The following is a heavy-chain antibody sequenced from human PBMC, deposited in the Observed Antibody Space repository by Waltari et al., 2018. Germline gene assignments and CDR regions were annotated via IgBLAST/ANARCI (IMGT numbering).Heavy chain of an antibody. CDR1: GGSLSSSRYY. CDR2: IYYSGST. Sequence: QLQLQESVPGLVKPSETLSLTCTVSGGSLSSSRYYWGWIRQPPWKGLEWIGSIYYSGSTYYNPSLKSRVTISVDTSKNQFSLKLSSVTAADTAVYYCARLEVVAADFDYWGQGTLVTVSS. J-gene: IGHJ4*02. D-gene: IGHD2-15*01. V-gene: IGHV4-39*07. CDR3: ARLEVVAADFDY.